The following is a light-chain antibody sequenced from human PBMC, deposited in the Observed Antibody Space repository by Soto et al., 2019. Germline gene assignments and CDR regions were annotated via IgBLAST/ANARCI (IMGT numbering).Light chain of an antibody. V-gene: IGKV3-11*01. CDR2: DAS. Sequence: EIVLTQSPATLSLSPGERATLSCRASQGVSSYLAWYQQKPGQAPRLLIYDASNRATGIPARFSGSGSGTDFTLTSSSLEPADFAVYYCQHRSNWPSFGPGTKVHIK. CDR1: QGVSSY. J-gene: IGKJ3*01. CDR3: QHRSNWPS.